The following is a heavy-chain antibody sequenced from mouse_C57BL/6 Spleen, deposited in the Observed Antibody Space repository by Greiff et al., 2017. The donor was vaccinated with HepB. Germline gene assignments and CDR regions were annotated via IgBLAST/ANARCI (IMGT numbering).Heavy chain of an antibody. D-gene: IGHD1-1*01. V-gene: IGHV1-53*01. CDR1: GYTFTSYW. J-gene: IGHJ4*01. Sequence: QVQLQQPGTELVKPGASVKLSCKASGYTFTSYWMHWVKQRPGQGLEWIGNINPSNGGTNYNEKFKSKATLTVDKSSSTAYMQLSSLTSEDSAVYYCARFGYYGSSYYYAMDYWGQGTSVTVSS. CDR3: ARFGYYGSSYYYAMDY. CDR2: INPSNGGT.